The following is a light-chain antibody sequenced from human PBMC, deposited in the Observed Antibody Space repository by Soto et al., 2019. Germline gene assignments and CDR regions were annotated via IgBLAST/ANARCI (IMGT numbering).Light chain of an antibody. CDR3: QQYNNWPPGT. CDR1: QSVSSN. J-gene: IGKJ1*01. V-gene: IGKV3-15*01. Sequence: EIVMTQSPSTLSVSPGERATLSCRASQSVSSNLAWYQQKPGQAPRLLSYGASTRATGIPARFSGSGSGTEFTLTISSLQSEDFAVYYCQQYNNWPPGTFGQGTRWIS. CDR2: GAS.